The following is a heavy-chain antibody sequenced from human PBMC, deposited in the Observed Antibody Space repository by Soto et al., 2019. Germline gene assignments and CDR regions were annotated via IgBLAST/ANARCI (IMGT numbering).Heavy chain of an antibody. Sequence: QLQLQESGSGLVKPSQTLSLTCAVSGVSITSGGYSWSWIRQPPGKGLEWIGYIYHSGSTYYNPSLKSRVAMSVDKSKNQFSLKLSSVTAADTAVYFCARGGDAYKLAYWGQGTLVTVSS. CDR3: ARGGDAYKLAY. CDR1: GVSITSGGYS. CDR2: IYHSGST. V-gene: IGHV4-30-2*01. D-gene: IGHD2-2*01. J-gene: IGHJ4*02.